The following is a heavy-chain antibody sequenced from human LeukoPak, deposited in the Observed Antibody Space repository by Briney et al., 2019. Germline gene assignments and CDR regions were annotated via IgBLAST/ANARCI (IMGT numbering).Heavy chain of an antibody. Sequence: PSETLSLTCAVYGGSFSGYYWSWVRQPPGKGLEWVGEINHSGSTNYNPYPKSRVTLSVDTSKNQFSLKLSSVTAADTAVYYCVRDRYYDSGGNTFRHWGQGTLVTVSS. CDR3: VRDRYYDSGGNTFRH. CDR2: INHSGST. V-gene: IGHV4-34*01. D-gene: IGHD3-22*01. J-gene: IGHJ1*01. CDR1: GGSFSGYY.